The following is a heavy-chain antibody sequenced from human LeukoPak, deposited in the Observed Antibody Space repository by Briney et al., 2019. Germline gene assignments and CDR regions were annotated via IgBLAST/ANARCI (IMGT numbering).Heavy chain of an antibody. D-gene: IGHD3-10*01. CDR3: ARIRGHYYGSGSYYNVLDY. CDR2: IDWDDDK. V-gene: IGHV2-70*01. J-gene: IGHJ4*02. CDR1: GFSLSTSGMC. Sequence: SGPALVKPTQTLTLTCTFSGFSLSTSGMCVSWIRQPPGKALEWLALIDWDDDKYYITSLKTRLTISKDTSKNQVVLTMTNMDPVDTATYYCARIRGHYYGSGSYYNVLDYWGQGTLVTVSS.